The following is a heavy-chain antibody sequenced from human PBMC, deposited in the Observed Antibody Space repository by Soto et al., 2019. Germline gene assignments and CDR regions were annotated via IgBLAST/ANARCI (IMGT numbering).Heavy chain of an antibody. V-gene: IGHV4-30-4*01. CDR3: ARDHRYRDNWGFDY. CDR2: IDYSGRI. CDR1: GGSISSGDYY. D-gene: IGHD3-16*02. Sequence: TSETLSLTSTVSGGSISSGDYYCSLIRQPPERGLQWVGYIDYSGRIIYNPSLKSRATISMDKSRNQISLNLRSVTAADTAVYYCARDHRYRDNWGFDYWGQGAQVTVSS. J-gene: IGHJ4*02.